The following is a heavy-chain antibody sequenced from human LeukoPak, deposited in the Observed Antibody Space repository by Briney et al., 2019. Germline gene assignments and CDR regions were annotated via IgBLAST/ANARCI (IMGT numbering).Heavy chain of an antibody. V-gene: IGHV3-30*18. CDR2: ISYDGSNE. CDR1: GFSFSGYA. CDR3: AKDRSLTVRGVIISYYFDY. J-gene: IGHJ4*02. Sequence: GRSLRLSCAASGFSFSGYAIHWVRQAPGKGLEWVAVISYDGSNEYYADSVKGRFTISRDNSKNTLYLQMNGLRVEDTAVYYCAKDRSLTVRGVIISYYFDYWGQGALVTVSS. D-gene: IGHD3-10*01.